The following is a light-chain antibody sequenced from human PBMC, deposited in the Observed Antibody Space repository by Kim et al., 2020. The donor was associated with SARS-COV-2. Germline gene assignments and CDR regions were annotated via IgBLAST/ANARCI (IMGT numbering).Light chain of an antibody. V-gene: IGKV3-11*01. CDR2: DAV. CDR3: QQRSNWPWT. Sequence: SPGESATLSCRAIQSVSSLLAWFRQKRGQAPRLLMYDAVNRATGIPARFSGSGSGTDFTLTISSLEPEDFAVYYCQQRSNWPWTFGQGTKVDIK. CDR1: QSVSSL. J-gene: IGKJ1*01.